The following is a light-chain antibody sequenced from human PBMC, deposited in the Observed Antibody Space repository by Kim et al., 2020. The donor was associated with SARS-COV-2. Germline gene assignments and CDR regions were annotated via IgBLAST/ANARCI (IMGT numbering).Light chain of an antibody. CDR2: DVS. J-gene: IGLJ1*01. V-gene: IGLV2-14*03. CDR3: SSYTSSSTLYV. CDR1: SKDVGGYNY. Sequence: QSITVSSTGTSKDVGGYNYVSWYQQHPGKAPKLMIYDVSNRPSGVSNRFSGSKSGNTSSLTISGLQAEDEADYYCSSYTSSSTLYVFGTGTKVTVL.